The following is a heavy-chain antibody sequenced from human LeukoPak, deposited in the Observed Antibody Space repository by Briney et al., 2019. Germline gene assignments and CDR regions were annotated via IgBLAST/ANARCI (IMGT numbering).Heavy chain of an antibody. J-gene: IGHJ4*02. CDR3: ARDWALTWYYFDY. Sequence: ASVTVSCRASGYTFTSYYMHWVRQAPGQGLECMGIINPSGGSTSYAQKFQGRVTMTRDTSTSTVYMELSSLRSEDTAVYYCARDWALTWYYFDYWGQGTLVTVSS. CDR1: GYTFTSYY. D-gene: IGHD2-8*02. V-gene: IGHV1-46*01. CDR2: INPSGGST.